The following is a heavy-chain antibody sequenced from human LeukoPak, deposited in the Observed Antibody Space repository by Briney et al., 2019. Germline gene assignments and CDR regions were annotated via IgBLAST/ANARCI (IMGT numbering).Heavy chain of an antibody. J-gene: IGHJ3*02. D-gene: IGHD4-23*01. CDR3: ARESVYSPKLLQNAFDI. CDR1: GGSISSYY. Sequence: SETLSLTCTVSGGSISSYYWSWIRQPAGKGLEWIGYIYYSGSTNYNPSLKSRVTISVDTSENQFSLKLSSVTAADTAVYYCARESVYSPKLLQNAFDIWGQGTMVTVSS. CDR2: IYYSGST. V-gene: IGHV4-59*01.